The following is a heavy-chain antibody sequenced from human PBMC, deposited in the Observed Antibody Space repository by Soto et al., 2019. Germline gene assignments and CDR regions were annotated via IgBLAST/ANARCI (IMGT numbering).Heavy chain of an antibody. Sequence: SETLSLTCTVSGISISSSYWSWIRQPPGKGLEWIGYIYYSGSTNYNPSLKSRVTISVDTSKNQFSLKMSSVTAADTAVYYCARLATRYYFDYWGQGTLVTVS. V-gene: IGHV4-59*01. J-gene: IGHJ4*02. CDR1: GISISSSY. CDR2: IYYSGST. CDR3: ARLATRYYFDY. D-gene: IGHD1-1*01.